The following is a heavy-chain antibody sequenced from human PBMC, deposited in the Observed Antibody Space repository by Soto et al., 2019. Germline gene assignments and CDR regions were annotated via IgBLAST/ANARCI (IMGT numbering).Heavy chain of an antibody. D-gene: IGHD3-16*01. CDR1: GFTFSSYG. CDR3: AKDMGGSRWLLDY. Sequence: QVQLVESGGGVVQPWRSLRLSCAASGFTFSSYGMHWVRQAPGKGLEWVAVISYDGSNKYYADSVKGRFTISRDNSKNTLYLQMNSLRAEDTAVYYCAKDMGGSRWLLDYWGQGTLVTVSS. V-gene: IGHV3-30*18. CDR2: ISYDGSNK. J-gene: IGHJ4*02.